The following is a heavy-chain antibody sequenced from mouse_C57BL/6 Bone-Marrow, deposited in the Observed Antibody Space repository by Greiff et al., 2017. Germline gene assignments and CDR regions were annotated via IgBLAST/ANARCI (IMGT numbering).Heavy chain of an antibody. CDR3: ARGLYPYWYFDV. CDR1: GYTFTSYW. D-gene: IGHD2-12*01. J-gene: IGHJ1*03. Sequence: VQLQQPGAELVKPGASVKMSCKASGYTFTSYWITWVKQRPGQGLEWIGDIYPGSGNTNYNEKFKSKATLTVDTSSSTAYMQLSSLTSEDSAVYYCARGLYPYWYFDVWGTGTTVTVSS. V-gene: IGHV1-55*01. CDR2: IYPGSGNT.